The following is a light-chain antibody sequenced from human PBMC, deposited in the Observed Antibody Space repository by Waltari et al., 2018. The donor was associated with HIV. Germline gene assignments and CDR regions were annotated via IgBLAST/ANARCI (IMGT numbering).Light chain of an antibody. Sequence: QSVVTQPPSASGTPGQRVNISCSGSDSHIGSKHVYWYKDLPGTAPKLLIYKNNQQQVRGQQLPEPDTSASLAISGLRSEDEADYYCASWDDNLNSWLFGGVTKLTVL. CDR2: KNN. V-gene: IGLV1-47*01. J-gene: IGLJ3*02. CDR1: DSHIGSKH. CDR3: ASWDDNLNSWL.